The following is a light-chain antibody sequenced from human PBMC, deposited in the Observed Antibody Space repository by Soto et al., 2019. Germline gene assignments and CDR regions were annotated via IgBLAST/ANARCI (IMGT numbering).Light chain of an antibody. V-gene: IGKV3-20*01. CDR2: GAS. J-gene: IGKJ1*01. CDR1: QSVSSSY. Sequence: EIVLTQSPGTLSLSPGERATLSCRASQSVSSSYLAWYQQKPGQAPRLLIYGASSRATGIPDRFSGSGAGTDFTLTISRLEPEDFAVYYCQQYGSSPVTFGQGTKVALK. CDR3: QQYGSSPVT.